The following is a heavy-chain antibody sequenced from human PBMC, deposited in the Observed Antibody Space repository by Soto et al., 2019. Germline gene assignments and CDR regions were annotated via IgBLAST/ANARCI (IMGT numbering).Heavy chain of an antibody. J-gene: IGHJ6*02. CDR1: GVTFSSYA. D-gene: IGHD1-26*01. CDR2: ISGSGGST. CDR3: AKSVGRDGYNYGMDV. V-gene: IGHV3-23*01. Sequence: PSETLRLSCAASGVTFSSYAMSWVRQAPGKGLEWVSAISGSGGSTYYADSVKGRFTISRDNSKNTLYLQMNSLRAEDTAVYYCAKSVGRDGYNYGMDVWGQGTTVTVSS.